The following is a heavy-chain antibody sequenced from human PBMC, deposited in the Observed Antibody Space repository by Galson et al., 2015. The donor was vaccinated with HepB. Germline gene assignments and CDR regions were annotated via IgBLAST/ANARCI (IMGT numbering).Heavy chain of an antibody. CDR1: GFTFSGSA. D-gene: IGHD6-19*01. CDR2: IRSKVNSYAT. V-gene: IGHV3-73*01. Sequence: SLRLSCAASGFTFSGSAMHWVRQASGKGLEWVGRIRSKVNSYATAYAASVKGRFTISRDDSKNTAYLQMNSLKTEDTAVYYCTRLWGDSSGWFGMDVWGQGTTVTVSS. J-gene: IGHJ6*02. CDR3: TRLWGDSSGWFGMDV.